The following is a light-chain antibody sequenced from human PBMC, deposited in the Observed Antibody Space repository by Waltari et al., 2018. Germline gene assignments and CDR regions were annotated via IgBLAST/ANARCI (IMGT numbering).Light chain of an antibody. Sequence: DIQMTQSLPFLSASVVDRATITCRASQRISSYLNGYQMKPGKAPELLIYGASTVQSGVPSRFSGSGFGTDFTLTISSLQPEDFATYYCQQTYNLITFGPGTKVDLK. J-gene: IGKJ3*01. CDR2: GAS. CDR3: QQTYNLIT. CDR1: QRISSY. V-gene: IGKV1-39*01.